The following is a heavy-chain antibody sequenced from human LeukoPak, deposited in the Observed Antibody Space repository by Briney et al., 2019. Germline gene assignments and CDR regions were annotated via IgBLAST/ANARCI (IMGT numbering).Heavy chain of an antibody. V-gene: IGHV3-7*01. J-gene: IGHJ4*02. D-gene: IGHD2-15*01. Sequence: PGGSLRLSCAASGFIFSNYWMSWVRQAPGKGLEWVANIKQDGSEKYYVDSVKGRFTISRDNAKNSLYLQMNSLRAEDTAVYYCARQGWDIVVVVAANDYWGQGTLVTVPS. CDR2: IKQDGSEK. CDR3: ARQGWDIVVVVAANDY. CDR1: GFIFSNYW.